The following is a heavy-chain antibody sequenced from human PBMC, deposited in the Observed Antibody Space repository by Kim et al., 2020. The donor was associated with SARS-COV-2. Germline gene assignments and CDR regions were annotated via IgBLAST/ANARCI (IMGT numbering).Heavy chain of an antibody. J-gene: IGHJ4*02. V-gene: IGHV4-39*07. CDR3: ARVVRTASYDCANPSCLYYFDF. CDR2: IYYSGNT. Sequence: SETLSLTCTVSGGSISSSSYYWGWIRQPPGKGLEWIGSIYYSGNTFYNPSLKRRVIISIDASKNQFSLKLSSVTAADTAVYYCARVVRTASYDCANPSCLYYFDFWGQGTLVTVSS. D-gene: IGHD5-12*01. CDR1: GGSISSSSYY.